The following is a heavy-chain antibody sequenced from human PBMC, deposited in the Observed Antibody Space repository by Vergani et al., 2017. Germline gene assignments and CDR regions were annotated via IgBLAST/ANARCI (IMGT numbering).Heavy chain of an antibody. CDR1: GASISSGSKY. J-gene: IGHJ4*02. D-gene: IGHD6-6*01. CDR3: AREYSSSVGFLAY. CDR2: IYTSEST. Sequence: QVQLQESGPGLVKPSQTLSLTCTVSGASISSGSKYWSWIRQPAGKGLEWIGRIYTSESTNYNPSLKSRVTMSVDTSKNQFSLKLSSVIAADTAVYYCAREYSSSVGFLAYWGQGTLVTVSS. V-gene: IGHV4-61*02.